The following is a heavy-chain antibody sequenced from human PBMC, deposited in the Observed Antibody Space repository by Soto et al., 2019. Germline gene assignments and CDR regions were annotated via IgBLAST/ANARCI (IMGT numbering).Heavy chain of an antibody. J-gene: IGHJ4*02. D-gene: IGHD3-22*01. CDR3: ALRSMAVVPEY. CDR1: GDSISSYY. Sequence: QVQLQESGPGLVKPSETLSLTCAVSGDSISSYYCMWIRQPPGKGLESIGYLYYGRSANYNPSLKSRVTLSADTSTNQCPLPLRSAAAADTAVYYCALRSMAVVPEYWGQGTLVTVSS. V-gene: IGHV4-59*01. CDR2: LYYGRSA.